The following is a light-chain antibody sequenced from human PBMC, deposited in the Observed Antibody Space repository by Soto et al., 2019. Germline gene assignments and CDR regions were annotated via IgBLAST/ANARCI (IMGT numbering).Light chain of an antibody. J-gene: IGKJ1*01. Sequence: EIVLTQSPGTLSLSPGERATLSCRASQSVSNNYLAWYQQKPGQAPRLLIYGASGRATGIPDRFSGSGSGTDFTLTISRLEPEYVAVYYCQQYGRSPRTFGQGTKVEIK. CDR1: QSVSNNY. CDR3: QQYGRSPRT. V-gene: IGKV3-20*01. CDR2: GAS.